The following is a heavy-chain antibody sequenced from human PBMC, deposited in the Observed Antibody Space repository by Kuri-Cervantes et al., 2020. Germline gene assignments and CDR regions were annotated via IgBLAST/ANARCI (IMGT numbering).Heavy chain of an antibody. D-gene: IGHD6-13*01. V-gene: IGHV1-69*13. CDR3: AREAFHSSSWHKSDDAFDI. Sequence: SVKVSCKASGYTFTSYYMHWVRQAPGQGLEWMGGIIPIFGTANYAQKFQGRVTITADESTSTAYMELSSLRSEDTAVYYCAREAFHSSSWHKSDDAFDIWGQGTMVTVSS. J-gene: IGHJ3*02. CDR2: IIPIFGTA. CDR1: GYTFTSYY.